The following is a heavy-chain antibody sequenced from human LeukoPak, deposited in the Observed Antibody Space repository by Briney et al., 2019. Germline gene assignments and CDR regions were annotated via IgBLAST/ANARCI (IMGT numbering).Heavy chain of an antibody. V-gene: IGHV4-61*02. J-gene: IGHJ4*02. CDR2: IYTSGST. Sequence: PSETLSLTCTVSGGSISSGSYYWSWIRQPAGKGLEWIGRIYTSGSTNYNPSLKSRVTISEDTSKNQFSLKLSSVTAADTAVYYCARHYYDILTGWNYWGQGTLVTVSS. CDR1: GGSISSGSYY. D-gene: IGHD3-9*01. CDR3: ARHYYDILTGWNY.